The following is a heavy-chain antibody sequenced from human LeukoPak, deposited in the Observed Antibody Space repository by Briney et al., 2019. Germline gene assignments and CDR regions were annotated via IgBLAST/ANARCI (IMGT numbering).Heavy chain of an antibody. Sequence: PGGSLRLSCAASGFTFSSYSMNWVRQAPGKGLEWVSSISSSSSYIYYADSVKGRFTISRDNAKNSLYLQMNSLRAEDTAVYYCARDRFIAVAGTLDYWGQGTLVTVSS. CDR3: ARDRFIAVAGTLDY. J-gene: IGHJ4*02. V-gene: IGHV3-21*01. CDR1: GFTFSSYS. D-gene: IGHD6-19*01. CDR2: ISSSSSYI.